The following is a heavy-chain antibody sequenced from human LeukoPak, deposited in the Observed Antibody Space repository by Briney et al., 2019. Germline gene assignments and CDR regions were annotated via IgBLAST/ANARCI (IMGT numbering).Heavy chain of an antibody. V-gene: IGHV4-59*01. D-gene: IGHD1-26*01. Sequence: SETLSLTCTVSGGSISSYYWSWIRQPPGKGLEWIGYIYYSGSTNYNPSLKSRVTISVDTSKNQFSLKLSSVTAADTAVYYCAREIVGATRRAFDIWGQGTMVTVSS. J-gene: IGHJ3*02. CDR3: AREIVGATRRAFDI. CDR2: IYYSGST. CDR1: GGSISSYY.